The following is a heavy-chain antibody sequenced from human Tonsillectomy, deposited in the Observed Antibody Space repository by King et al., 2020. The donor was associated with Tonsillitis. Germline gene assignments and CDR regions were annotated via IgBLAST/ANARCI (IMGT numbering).Heavy chain of an antibody. D-gene: IGHD4-23*01. CDR2: ISSSSSYI. CDR1: GFTFSSYS. V-gene: IGHV3-21*01. CDR3: ARAPPSSTVVSHYFDY. J-gene: IGHJ4*02. Sequence: VQLVESGGGLVKPGGSLRLSFAASGFTFSSYSMNWVRQAPGKGLEWLSSISSSSSYIYYADAVKGRFTISRDNAKNSLYLQMNSLRAEDTAVYYCARAPPSSTVVSHYFDYWGQGTLVTVSS.